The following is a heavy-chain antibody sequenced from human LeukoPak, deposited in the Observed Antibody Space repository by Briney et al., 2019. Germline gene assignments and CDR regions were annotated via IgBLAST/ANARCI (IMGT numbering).Heavy chain of an antibody. CDR2: IYYSGST. CDR3: ATYGSGSYPNYFDY. CDR1: GYSISSGYY. V-gene: IGHV4-38-2*02. Sequence: NPSETLSLTCTVSGYSISSGYYWGWIRQPPGKGLEWIGYIYYSGSTNYNPSLKSRVTISVDTSKNQFSLKLSSVTAADTAVYYCATYGSGSYPNYFDYWGQGTLVTVSS. D-gene: IGHD3-10*01. J-gene: IGHJ4*02.